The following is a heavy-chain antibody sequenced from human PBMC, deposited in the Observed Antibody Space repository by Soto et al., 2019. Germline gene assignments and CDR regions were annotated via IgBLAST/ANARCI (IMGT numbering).Heavy chain of an antibody. CDR2: IYYSGST. CDR3: ARAIYGYYYYGMDV. Sequence: SETLSLTCTVSGGSISSSSYYWGWIRQPPGKGLEWIGSIYYSGSTYYNPSLKSRVTISVDTSKNQLSLKLSSVTAADTAVYYCARAIYGYYYYGMDVWGQGTTVTVSS. V-gene: IGHV4-39*01. CDR1: GGSISSSSYY. J-gene: IGHJ6*02. D-gene: IGHD4-17*01.